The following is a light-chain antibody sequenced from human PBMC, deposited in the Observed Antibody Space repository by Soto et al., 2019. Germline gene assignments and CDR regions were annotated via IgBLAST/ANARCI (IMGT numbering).Light chain of an antibody. CDR3: QQFNSYSRGYT. J-gene: IGKJ2*01. CDR2: DAS. V-gene: IGKV1-13*02. Sequence: AIQLTQSPSSLSASVGDRVTITCRASQGISSALAWYQQKPGKAPKLLIYDASSLESGVPSRFSGSGSGTDFTLTISSLQPEDFSTYYCQQFNSYSRGYTFGQGTKVDIK. CDR1: QGISSA.